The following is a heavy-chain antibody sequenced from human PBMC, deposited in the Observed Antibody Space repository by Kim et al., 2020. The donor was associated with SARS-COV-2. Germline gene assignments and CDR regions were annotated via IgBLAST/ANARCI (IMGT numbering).Heavy chain of an antibody. J-gene: IGHJ4*02. CDR3: ARGYCSGGSCYPYYFDY. Sequence: PKVPVTISVDTSKNQFSLKLSSGTAADTAVYYCARGYCSGGSCYPYYFDYWGQGTLVTVSS. D-gene: IGHD2-15*01. V-gene: IGHV4-34*01.